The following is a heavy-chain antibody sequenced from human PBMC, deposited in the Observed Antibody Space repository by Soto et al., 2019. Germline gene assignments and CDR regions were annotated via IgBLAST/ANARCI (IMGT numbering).Heavy chain of an antibody. CDR2: IYWDDDK. CDR1: GFSLSTSGVG. CDR3: AHTLGFYDFWSGYYSY. Sequence: SGPTLVNPTQTLTLTCTFSGFSLSTSGVGVGWIRQPPGKALEWLAPIYWDDDKRYSPSLKSRLTITKDTSKNQVVLTMTNMDPVDTATYYCAHTLGFYDFWSGYYSYWGQGTLVTVSS. D-gene: IGHD3-3*01. J-gene: IGHJ4*02. V-gene: IGHV2-5*02.